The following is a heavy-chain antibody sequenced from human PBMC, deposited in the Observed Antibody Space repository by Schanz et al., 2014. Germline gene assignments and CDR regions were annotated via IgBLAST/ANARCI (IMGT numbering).Heavy chain of an antibody. CDR3: AREMDTAIGDY. Sequence: EVQLVESGGGMVKPGGSLRLYCAASGFSFSNYTMNWVRQAPGKGLEWVSSITSSRSYIYYGDSVKGRFTISRDNSRNTLYLEIDTLRPEATAVYFCAREMDTAIGDYWGQGTLVTVSS. V-gene: IGHV3-21*01. CDR1: GFSFSNYT. D-gene: IGHD5-18*01. CDR2: ITSSRSYI. J-gene: IGHJ4*02.